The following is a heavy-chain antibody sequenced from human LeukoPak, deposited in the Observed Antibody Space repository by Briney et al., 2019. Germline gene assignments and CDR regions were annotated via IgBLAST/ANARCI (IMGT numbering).Heavy chain of an antibody. Sequence: GGSLRLSRAASGFTFSSYGMSWVRQAPGKGLEWVAFIRYDGSNKYYADSVKGRFTISRDNSKNALYLQMNSLRAEDTAVYYCAKGGSSSMVRGVIVVPYYYYYMDVWGKGTTVTISS. V-gene: IGHV3-30*02. CDR2: IRYDGSNK. CDR1: GFTFSSYG. CDR3: AKGGSSSMVRGVIVVPYYYYYMDV. J-gene: IGHJ6*03. D-gene: IGHD3-10*01.